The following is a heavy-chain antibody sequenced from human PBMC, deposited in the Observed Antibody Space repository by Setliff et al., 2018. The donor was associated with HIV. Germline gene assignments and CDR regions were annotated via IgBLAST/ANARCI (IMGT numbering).Heavy chain of an antibody. Sequence: SETLSLTCAVYGGSFSGYYWSWIRQPPGKGLEWIGEINHSGSTNYNPSLKSRVTISVDTSKNQFSLKLSSVTAADTAVYYCARGSVVVVAATTNWFDPWGQGTLVTVSS. V-gene: IGHV4-34*01. CDR2: INHSGST. D-gene: IGHD2-15*01. J-gene: IGHJ5*02. CDR1: GGSFSGYY. CDR3: ARGSVVVVAATTNWFDP.